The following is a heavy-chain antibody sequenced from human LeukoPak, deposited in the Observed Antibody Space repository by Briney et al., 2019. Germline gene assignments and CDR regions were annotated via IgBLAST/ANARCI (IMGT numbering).Heavy chain of an antibody. D-gene: IGHD6-13*01. CDR2: MNPNSGNT. J-gene: IGHJ5*02. CDR1: GYTFTRYD. Sequence: ASVKVSCKASGYTFTRYDINWVRQATGQGLEWMGWMNPNSGNTGYAQKFQGRVTMTRNTSISTAYMELSSLRSEDTAVYYCARDSSSWAGFDPWGQGTLVTVSS. CDR3: ARDSSSWAGFDP. V-gene: IGHV1-8*01.